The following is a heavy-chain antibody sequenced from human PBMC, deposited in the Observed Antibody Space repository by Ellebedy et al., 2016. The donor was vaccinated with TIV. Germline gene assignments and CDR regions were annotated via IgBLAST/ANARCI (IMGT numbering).Heavy chain of an antibody. CDR2: ISWDGGST. Sequence: GESLKISCAASGFTFDDYTMHWVRQAPGKGLEWVSLISWDGGSTYYADSVKGRFTISRDNSKNSLYLQMNSLRTEDTALYYCAKGCSSTSCYMRVLGIDYWGQGTLVTVSS. CDR3: AKGCSSTSCYMRVLGIDY. V-gene: IGHV3-43*01. D-gene: IGHD2-2*02. J-gene: IGHJ4*02. CDR1: GFTFDDYT.